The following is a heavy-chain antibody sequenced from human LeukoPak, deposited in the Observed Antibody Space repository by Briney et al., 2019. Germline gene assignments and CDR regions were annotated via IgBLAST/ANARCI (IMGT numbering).Heavy chain of an antibody. CDR1: GFTFSSYE. Sequence: GGSLRLSCAASGFTFSSYEMNGVRQAPGKGLEWVSYISSSGSTIYYADSVKGRFTISRDNAKNSLYLQMNSLRAEDTAAYYCARDPDILGFDYWGQGTLVTVSS. CDR2: ISSSGSTI. D-gene: IGHD3-9*01. J-gene: IGHJ4*02. V-gene: IGHV3-48*03. CDR3: ARDPDILGFDY.